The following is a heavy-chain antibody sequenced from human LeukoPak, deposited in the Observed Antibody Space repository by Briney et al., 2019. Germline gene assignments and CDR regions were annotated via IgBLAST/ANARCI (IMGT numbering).Heavy chain of an antibody. CDR2: INPNSGGT. CDR1: GYTFTGYY. CDR3: ATILTGGSFDY. D-gene: IGHD7-27*01. J-gene: IGHJ4*02. V-gene: IGHV1-2*02. Sequence: ASVKVSCKASGYTFTGYYMHWVRQAPGQGLEWMGWINPNSGGTNYAQKFQGRVTMTGDTSISTAYMELSRLRSDDTAIYYCATILTGGSFDYWGQGTLVTVSS.